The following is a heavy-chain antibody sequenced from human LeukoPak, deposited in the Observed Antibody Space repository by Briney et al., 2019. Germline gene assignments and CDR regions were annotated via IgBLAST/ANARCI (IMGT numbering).Heavy chain of an antibody. CDR2: IYYSGST. CDR3: ARAVWSEMATILDY. V-gene: IGHV4-30-4*08. Sequence: SETLSLTCTVSGGSISSGDYYWSWIRQPPGKGLEWIGYIYYSGSTYYNPSLKSRVTISVDTSKNQFSQKLSSVTAADTAVYYCARAVWSEMATILDYWGQGTLVTVSS. CDR1: GGSISSGDYY. D-gene: IGHD5-24*01. J-gene: IGHJ4*02.